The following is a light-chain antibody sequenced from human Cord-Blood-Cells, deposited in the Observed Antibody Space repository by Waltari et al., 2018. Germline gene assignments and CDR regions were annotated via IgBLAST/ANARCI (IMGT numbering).Light chain of an antibody. CDR1: QSLLHSNGYNY. CDR3: MQALQTPPT. CDR2: LGS. J-gene: IGKJ1*01. Sequence: IALTPSPLSLSVTPGEPASIACRSSQSLLHSNGYNYFDWYLQKQGQSPQLLIYLGSNRASGVPDRFSGSGSGTDFTLKISRVEAEDVGVYYCMQALQTPPTFGQGTKVEIK. V-gene: IGKV2-28*01.